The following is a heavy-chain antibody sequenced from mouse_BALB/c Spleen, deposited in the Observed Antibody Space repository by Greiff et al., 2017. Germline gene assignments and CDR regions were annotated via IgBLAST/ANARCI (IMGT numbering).Heavy chain of an antibody. CDR1: GFTFSDYY. Sequence: EVQLVESGGGLVKPGGSLKLSCAASGFTFSDYYMYWVRQTPEKRLEWVATISDGGSYTYYPDSVKGRFTISRDNAKNNRYLQMSSLKSEDTAMYYCARGYDYYGYAYWGQGTLVTVSA. CDR3: ARGYDYYGYAY. CDR2: ISDGGSYT. J-gene: IGHJ3*01. D-gene: IGHD2-2*01. V-gene: IGHV5-4*02.